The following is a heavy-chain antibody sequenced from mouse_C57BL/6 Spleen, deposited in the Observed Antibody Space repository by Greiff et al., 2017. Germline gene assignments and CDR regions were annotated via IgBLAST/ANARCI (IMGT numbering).Heavy chain of an antibody. D-gene: IGHD3-1*01. Sequence: VQLKESGPELVKPGASVKMSCKASGYTFTDYNMHWVKPSHGKSLEWIGYINPNNGGTSYNQKFKGKATLTVNKSYSTAYMELRSLTSEDSTVYYCARSGDDLDYWGQGTTLTVSS. J-gene: IGHJ2*01. CDR2: INPNNGGT. CDR1: GYTFTDYN. V-gene: IGHV1-22*01. CDR3: ARSGDDLDY.